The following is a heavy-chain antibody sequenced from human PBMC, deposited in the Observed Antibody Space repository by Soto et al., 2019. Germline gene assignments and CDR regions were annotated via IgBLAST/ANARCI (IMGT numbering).Heavy chain of an antibody. J-gene: IGHJ5*02. CDR3: ARVFSDSSSFFDP. CDR1: GGSISSNNW. D-gene: IGHD6-13*01. Sequence: PSATLSLTCAVSGGSISSNNWWSWLRHPPGKGLEWIGEIYHSGSTYYNPSLKSRVTISVDTSKNQFSLKLSSVTAADTAVYYCARVFSDSSSFFDPWGQGTLVTVSS. CDR2: IYHSGST. V-gene: IGHV4-4*02.